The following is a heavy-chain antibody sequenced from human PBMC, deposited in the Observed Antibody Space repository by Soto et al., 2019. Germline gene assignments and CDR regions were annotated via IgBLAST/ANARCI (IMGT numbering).Heavy chain of an antibody. CDR1: GFIFKHYA. CDR2: VSGSGDKT. V-gene: IGHV3-23*01. D-gene: IGHD3-10*01. Sequence: EVQLLDSGGGLVQPGGSLRLSCAASGFIFKHYAMNWIRQAPGRGLEWVSSVSGSGDKTYYADSVKGRFTISRDNSKNTLYLDMCSLRAEDTAIYYCATSWFDYLYHFDYWGQGALVLVSS. CDR3: ATSWFDYLYHFDY. J-gene: IGHJ4*02.